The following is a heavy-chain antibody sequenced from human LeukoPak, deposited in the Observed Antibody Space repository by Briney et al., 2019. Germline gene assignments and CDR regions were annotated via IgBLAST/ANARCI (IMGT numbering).Heavy chain of an antibody. J-gene: IGHJ6*02. V-gene: IGHV4-59*08. CDR3: ARSGYSGYGAYYYYGMDV. CDR2: IYYSGST. CDR1: GGSISSYY. D-gene: IGHD5-12*01. Sequence: SETLSLTCTVSGGSISSYYWSWIRQPPGKGLGWIGYIYYSGSTNYNPSLKSRVTISVDTSKNQFSLKLSSVTAADTAVYYCARSGYSGYGAYYYYGMDVWGQGTTVTVSS.